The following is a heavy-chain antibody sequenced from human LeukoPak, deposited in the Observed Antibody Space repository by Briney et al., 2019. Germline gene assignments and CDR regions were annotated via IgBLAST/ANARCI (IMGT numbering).Heavy chain of an antibody. D-gene: IGHD6-6*01. CDR2: ISGGGGST. J-gene: IGHJ4*02. Sequence: GGSLRLSCAASGFTFSSYAMSWVRQSPGKGLEWVSAISGGGGSTYYADSVKGRFTISRDNSKNTLYLQMNSLRAEDTAVYYCASVSARPDYYFDSWGQGTLVTVSS. CDR1: GFTFSSYA. V-gene: IGHV3-23*01. CDR3: ASVSARPDYYFDS.